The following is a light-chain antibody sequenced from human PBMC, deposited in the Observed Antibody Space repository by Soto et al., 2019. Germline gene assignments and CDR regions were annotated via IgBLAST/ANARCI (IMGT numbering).Light chain of an antibody. Sequence: DIQMTQSPSSLSSSVGDRVTITCWASETINSYLNWYQQKPGKAPKLLIYAASSFQSGVPSRFSGSGSGTDFTLTISRLEPEDFAVYYCQQYGSSSLTFGGGTKVDI. CDR1: ETINSY. V-gene: IGKV1-39*01. CDR2: AAS. J-gene: IGKJ4*01. CDR3: QQYGSSSLT.